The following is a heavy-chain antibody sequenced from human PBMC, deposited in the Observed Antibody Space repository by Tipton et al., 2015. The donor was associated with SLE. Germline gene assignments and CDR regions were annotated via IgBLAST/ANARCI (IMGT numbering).Heavy chain of an antibody. CDR3: AREGHYGMDV. CDR2: IYYSGST. CDR1: GGSISSSSYY. J-gene: IGHJ6*02. Sequence: LRLSCTVSGGSISSSSYYWGWIRQPPGKGLEWIGSIYYSGSTYYNPSLKSRVTISVDTSKNQFSLKLSSVTAADTAVYYCAREGHYGMDVWGQGTTVTVSS. V-gene: IGHV4-39*07.